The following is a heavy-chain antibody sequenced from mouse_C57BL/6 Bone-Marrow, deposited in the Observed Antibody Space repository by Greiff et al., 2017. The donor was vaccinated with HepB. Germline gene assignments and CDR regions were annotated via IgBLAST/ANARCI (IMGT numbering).Heavy chain of an antibody. CDR3: TEPAMVTPDWFAY. Sequence: EVQLVESGGGLVQPGGSMKLSCVASGFTFSNYWMNWVRQSPEKGLEWVAQIRLKSDNYATHYAESVKGRFTISRDDSKSSVYLQMNNLRAEDTGIYYCTEPAMVTPDWFAYWGQGTLVTVSA. CDR1: GFTFSNYW. D-gene: IGHD2-2*01. V-gene: IGHV6-3*01. J-gene: IGHJ3*01. CDR2: IRLKSDNYAT.